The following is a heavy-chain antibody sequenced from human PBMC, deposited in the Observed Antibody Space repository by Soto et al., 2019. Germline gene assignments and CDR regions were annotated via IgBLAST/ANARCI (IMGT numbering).Heavy chain of an antibody. D-gene: IGHD1-26*01. J-gene: IGHJ4*02. CDR3: ARGWGEVGVTTPPAY. V-gene: IGHV1-69*01. CDR1: GGTFSRYA. CDR2: IIPIFGKA. Sequence: QVQLVQSGAEVKKPGSSVKVSCKASGGTFSRYAISWVRQAPGQGLEWMGGIIPIFGKANYAQKFQGRVTITADESTYTAYMDLSSLRSDDTAVYYSARGWGEVGVTTPPAYWGQGTPVTVSS.